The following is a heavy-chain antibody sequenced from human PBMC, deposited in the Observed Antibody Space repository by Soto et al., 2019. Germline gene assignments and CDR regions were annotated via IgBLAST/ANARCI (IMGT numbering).Heavy chain of an antibody. V-gene: IGHV3-30*03. J-gene: IGHJ3*02. D-gene: IGHD3-16*01. CDR3: TRGRQLPSINTGDEPLDI. CDR1: GFTFSNYA. CDR2: MSFDGTR. Sequence: QVQLVESGGGVVQPGTSLTLSCAASGFTFSNYAMHWVRQAPGKGLEWVAAMSFDGTRYYADSVKGRSTISRDSARNTVFLQTSGLRVDDTALYYCTRGRQLPSINTGDEPLDIWCQGTMVTVSS.